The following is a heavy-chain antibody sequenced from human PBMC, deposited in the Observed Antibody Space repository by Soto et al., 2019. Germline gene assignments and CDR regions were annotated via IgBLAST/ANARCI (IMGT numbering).Heavy chain of an antibody. CDR3: ARDYRASYPAYYYYGMDV. Sequence: QVQLQESGPGLVKPSQTLSLTCTVSGGSISSGGYYWSWIRQHPGKGLEWIGYIYYSTYYNPSLKTRVTISVDTSKNQYSLKLSSVAAADTAVYYCARDYRASYPAYYYYGMDVWCQGTTVTVSS. D-gene: IGHD3-16*02. CDR2: IYYST. CDR1: GGSISSGGYY. V-gene: IGHV4-31*03. J-gene: IGHJ6*02.